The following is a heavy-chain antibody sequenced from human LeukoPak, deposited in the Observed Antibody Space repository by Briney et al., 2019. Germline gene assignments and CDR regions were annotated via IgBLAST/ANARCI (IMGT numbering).Heavy chain of an antibody. CDR3: AGTYYYDKGAFDI. D-gene: IGHD3-22*01. J-gene: IGHJ3*02. V-gene: IGHV3-53*01. Sequence: GGSLRLSCAAPGFTVSSNYVNWVCQAPGKGLEWVSVIYSGGSTYYADSVKGRFTISRDNSKNTLYLQMNSLRAEDTAVYYCAGTYYYDKGAFDIWGQGTMVTVSS. CDR1: GFTVSSNY. CDR2: IYSGGST.